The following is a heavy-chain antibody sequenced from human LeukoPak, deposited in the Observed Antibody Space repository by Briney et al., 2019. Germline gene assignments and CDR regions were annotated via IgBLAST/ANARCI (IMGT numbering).Heavy chain of an antibody. J-gene: IGHJ2*01. CDR1: GYTFTNYY. CDR3: ARGAVTTAVHWHFSL. Sequence: ASVKVSCKASGYTFTNYYINWVRQATGQGLEWMGWMNPAGDDAGYAQRFQDRMTLTRDTSVSTVYMELSSLRSDDTAVYYCARGAVTTAVHWHFSLWGRGTLVTVSS. V-gene: IGHV1-8*01. CDR2: MNPAGDDA. D-gene: IGHD4-17*01.